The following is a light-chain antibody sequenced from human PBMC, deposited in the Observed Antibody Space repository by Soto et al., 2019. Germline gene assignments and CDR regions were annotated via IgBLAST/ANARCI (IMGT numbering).Light chain of an antibody. CDR2: YVN. CDR1: SSDVGGYNS. CDR3: CSSAGGYTWV. V-gene: IGLV2-11*01. J-gene: IGLJ3*02. Sequence: QLVLTQPRSVSGSPGQSVTISCTGTSSDVGGYNSVSWYQQHPGKAPKLMIYYVNNRPSGVPDRFSGSKSGNTASLTISGLQAEDEADYYCCSSAGGYTWVFGGGTQLTVL.